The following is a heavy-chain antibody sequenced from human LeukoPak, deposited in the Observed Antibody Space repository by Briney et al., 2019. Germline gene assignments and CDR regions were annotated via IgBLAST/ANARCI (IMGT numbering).Heavy chain of an antibody. J-gene: IGHJ4*02. V-gene: IGHV4-4*07. Sequence: ASETLSLTCIVSGGSITNYYWSWIRQPAGKGLEWIGRIYTSGSTNYNPSLKSRVTMSVDTSKNQFSLKLSSVTAADTAVYYCARELETGVGATDFDYWGQGTLVTVSS. CDR2: IYTSGST. CDR3: ARELETGVGATDFDY. D-gene: IGHD1-26*01. CDR1: GGSITNYY.